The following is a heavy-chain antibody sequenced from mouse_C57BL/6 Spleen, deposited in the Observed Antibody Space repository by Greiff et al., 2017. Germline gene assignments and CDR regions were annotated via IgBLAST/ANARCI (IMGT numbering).Heavy chain of an antibody. CDR3: ARDVVTTGFAY. CDR2: ISDGGSYT. Sequence: EVKVVESGGGLVKPGGSLKLSCAASGFTFSSYAMSWVRQTPEKRLEWVATISDGGSYTYYPDNVKGRFTISRDNAKNNLYLQMSHLKSEDTAMYYCARDVVTTGFAYWGQGTLVTVSA. CDR1: GFTFSSYA. D-gene: IGHD2-2*01. V-gene: IGHV5-4*01. J-gene: IGHJ3*01.